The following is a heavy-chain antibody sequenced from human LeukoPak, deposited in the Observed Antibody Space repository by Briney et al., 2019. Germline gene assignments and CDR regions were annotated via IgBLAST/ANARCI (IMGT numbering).Heavy chain of an antibody. Sequence: PGGSLRLSCAASGFTFSSYAMSWVRQAPGKGLEWVSAISGSGGSTYYADSVKGRFTISRDNSKNTLYLQMNSLRAEDTAVYYCAKDSVLAYYYDSSGYFNWGQGTLVTVSS. CDR3: AKDSVLAYYYDSSGYFN. CDR1: GFTFSSYA. J-gene: IGHJ4*02. D-gene: IGHD3-22*01. CDR2: ISGSGGST. V-gene: IGHV3-23*01.